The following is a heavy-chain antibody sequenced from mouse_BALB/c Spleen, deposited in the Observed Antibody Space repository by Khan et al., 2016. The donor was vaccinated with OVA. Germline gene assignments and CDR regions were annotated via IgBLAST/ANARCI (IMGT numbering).Heavy chain of an antibody. J-gene: IGHJ4*01. CDR2: ISSGSSTI. V-gene: IGHV5-17*02. CDR1: GFTFSSFG. Sequence: EVELVESGGGLVQPGGSRKLSCAASGFTFSSFGMHWVRQAPEKGLEWVAYISSGSSTIYYADTVKGRFTISRANPKNTLFQQMHSLMSEDTAMYYCAIERTPSIDYWGQGTSVTGSS. CDR3: AIERTPSIDY.